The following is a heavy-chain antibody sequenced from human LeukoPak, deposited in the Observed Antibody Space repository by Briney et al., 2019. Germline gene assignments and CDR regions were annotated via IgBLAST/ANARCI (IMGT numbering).Heavy chain of an antibody. CDR1: GGSISSYY. J-gene: IGHJ4*02. D-gene: IGHD6-19*01. Sequence: PSETLSLTCTVSGGSISSYYWSWLRQPPGKGLEWIAYRHHSGSSNYNPSLESRVTVSVDTSNNQFSLRVTSVTPADTAVYYCARVVGSGWNYFDSWGQGTLVTVSS. V-gene: IGHV4-59*01. CDR3: ARVVGSGWNYFDS. CDR2: RHHSGSS.